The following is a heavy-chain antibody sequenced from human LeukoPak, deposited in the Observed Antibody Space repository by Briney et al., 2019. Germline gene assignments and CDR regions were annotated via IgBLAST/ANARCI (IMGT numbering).Heavy chain of an antibody. J-gene: IGHJ4*02. D-gene: IGHD5-12*01. V-gene: IGHV1-2*02. CDR2: INPNSGGT. Sequence: ASVKVSCKASGYTFTGYYMHWVRQAPGQGLEWMGWINPNSGGTNYAQKFQGRVTMTRDTSISTAYVEVSRLTSDDTAVFYCAREGSGYPYWGQGTLVTVSS. CDR3: AREGSGYPY. CDR1: GYTFTGYY.